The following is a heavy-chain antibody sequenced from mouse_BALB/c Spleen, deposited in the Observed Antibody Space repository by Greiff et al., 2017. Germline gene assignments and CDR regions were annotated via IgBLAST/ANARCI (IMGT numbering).Heavy chain of an antibody. Sequence: QVQLQQSGAELVRPGSSVKISCKASGYAFSSYWMNWVKQRPGQGLEWIGQIYPGDGDTNYNGKFKGKATLTADKSSSTAYMQLSSLTSEDSAVYFCARIEGLRRRLDYWGQGTTLTVSS. V-gene: IGHV1-80*01. CDR3: ARIEGLRRRLDY. D-gene: IGHD2-2*01. CDR2: IYPGDGDT. J-gene: IGHJ2*01. CDR1: GYAFSSYW.